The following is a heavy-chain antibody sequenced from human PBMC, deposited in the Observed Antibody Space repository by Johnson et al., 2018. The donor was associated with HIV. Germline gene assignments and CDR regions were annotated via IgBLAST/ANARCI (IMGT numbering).Heavy chain of an antibody. Sequence: VQLVESGGGLVQPGGSLRLSCAASGFTFSSYWMSWVRQAPGKGLEWVPGKGREGVANIKQDGGEKYYVDSVKGRFSISRDNAKNSLYLQMNSLSAEDTAVYYCARGMSSGPWAGGDAFDIWGQGTMVTVSS. CDR2: IKQDGGEK. V-gene: IGHV3-7*01. J-gene: IGHJ3*02. CDR1: GFTFSSYW. CDR3: ARGMSSGPWAGGDAFDI. D-gene: IGHD3-22*01.